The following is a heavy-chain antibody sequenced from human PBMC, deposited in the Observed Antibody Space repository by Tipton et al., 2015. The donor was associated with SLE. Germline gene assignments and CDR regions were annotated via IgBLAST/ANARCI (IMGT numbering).Heavy chain of an antibody. CDR2: IRYDGSNK. V-gene: IGHV3-30*02. CDR1: GFTFSTYV. D-gene: IGHD6-19*01. Sequence: SGFTFSTYVMHWVRQAPGKGLEWVAFIRYDGSNKYYTDSVKGRFTISRDNSKNTLYLEMTSLRVEDTAVYYCAKDRSGRGTWYSSGWVYDYWGQGTLVTVSS. CDR3: AKDRSGRGTWYSSGWVYDY. J-gene: IGHJ4*02.